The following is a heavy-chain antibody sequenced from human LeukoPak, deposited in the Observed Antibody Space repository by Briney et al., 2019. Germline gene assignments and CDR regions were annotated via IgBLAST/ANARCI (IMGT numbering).Heavy chain of an antibody. J-gene: IGHJ4*02. CDR2: LSGSGGGT. Sequence: PGGPLRLSCAASGFTFSSYAMSWVRQAPGKGVEWVSALSGSGGGTYYADSVKGRFTISRDNSKNTLYLQMNSLRAEDTAVYYCAKDRTIFEVEQIDYWGQGTLVTVSS. CDR1: GFTFSSYA. V-gene: IGHV3-23*01. D-gene: IGHD3-3*01. CDR3: AKDRTIFEVEQIDY.